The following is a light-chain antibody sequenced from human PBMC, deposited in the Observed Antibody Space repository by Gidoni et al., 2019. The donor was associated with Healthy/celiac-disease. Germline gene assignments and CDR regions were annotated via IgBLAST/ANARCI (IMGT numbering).Light chain of an antibody. J-gene: IGKJ3*01. V-gene: IGKV4-1*01. Sequence: DIVLTQSPDSLAVSLGERATINCKSSPSVFYSSNNKNYVAWYQQRPGQPPKLLIYWASTRESGVPDRVSGSGSGTDFTLTISSLQAEDVAVYYCQQYYSTPFTFGPGTKVDIK. CDR3: QQYYSTPFT. CDR1: PSVFYSSNNKNY. CDR2: WAS.